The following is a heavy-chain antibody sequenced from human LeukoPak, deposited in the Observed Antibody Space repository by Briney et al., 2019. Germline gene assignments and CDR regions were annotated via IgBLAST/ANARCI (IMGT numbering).Heavy chain of an antibody. D-gene: IGHD3-22*01. Sequence: GGSLRLSCAASGFTFSSYGMHWVRQAPGKGLEWVAVIWYDGSNKYYADSVKGRFTISRDNSKNTLYLQMNGLRAEDTAVYYCARDGFTMIVVGWYFDLWGRGTLVTVSS. CDR1: GFTFSSYG. CDR3: ARDGFTMIVVGWYFDL. J-gene: IGHJ2*01. V-gene: IGHV3-33*01. CDR2: IWYDGSNK.